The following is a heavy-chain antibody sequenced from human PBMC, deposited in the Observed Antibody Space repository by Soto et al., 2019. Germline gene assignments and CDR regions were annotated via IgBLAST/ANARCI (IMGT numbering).Heavy chain of an antibody. CDR3: ARDVAYDSSGYYYRAYFDY. Sequence: PSETLSLTCTVSGGSISNYYWSWIRQSPGKGLEWIGYIHYSGSTNYNPSLKSRVTISEDLSKNQFPLNLSSVTAADTAVYYCARDVAYDSSGYYYRAYFDYWGQGALVTVSS. CDR2: IHYSGST. CDR1: GGSISNYY. J-gene: IGHJ4*02. V-gene: IGHV4-59*01. D-gene: IGHD3-22*01.